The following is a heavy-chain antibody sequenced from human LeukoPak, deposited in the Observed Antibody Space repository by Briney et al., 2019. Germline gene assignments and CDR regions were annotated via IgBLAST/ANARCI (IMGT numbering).Heavy chain of an antibody. J-gene: IGHJ6*02. V-gene: IGHV3-23*01. CDR3: AKCISKYYGSGSNYGMDV. CDR1: GFIFSDYA. CDR2: MSGSGVST. Sequence: GGSLRLSCTASGFIFSDYAMSCVRQAPGKGLEWISAMSGSGVSTFYSGSVKGRFTISRDNSKNTLYVQMDSLGAEDTAAYYCAKCISKYYGSGSNYGMDVWGPGITVTVSS. D-gene: IGHD3-10*01.